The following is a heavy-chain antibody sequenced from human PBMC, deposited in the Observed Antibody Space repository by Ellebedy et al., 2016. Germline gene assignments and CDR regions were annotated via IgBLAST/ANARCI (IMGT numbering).Heavy chain of an antibody. CDR1: GFTFSDYF. Sequence: GGSLRLSXEASGFTFSDYFMHWVRQAPGKGLEWVSSISGSGGITPYADSVKGRFTISRDNAKNTLSLQMNSLRVEDTAVYYCAKASLYYSGSGSPFYYGKDVWGQGTTVTVSS. CDR2: ISGSGGIT. CDR3: AKASLYYSGSGSPFYYGKDV. V-gene: IGHV3-NL1*01. J-gene: IGHJ6*02. D-gene: IGHD3-10*01.